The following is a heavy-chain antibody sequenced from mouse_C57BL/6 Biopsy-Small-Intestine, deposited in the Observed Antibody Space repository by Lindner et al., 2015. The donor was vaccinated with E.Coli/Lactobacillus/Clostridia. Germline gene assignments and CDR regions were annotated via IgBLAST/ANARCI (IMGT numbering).Heavy chain of an antibody. CDR2: IYPGDGDT. CDR1: GYAFSSYW. Sequence: VQLQESGAELVKPGASVKISCKASGYAFSSYWMNWVKQRPGKGLEWIGQIYPGDGDTNYNGKFKGKATLTADKSSSTAYMQLSSLTSEDSAVYFCASSLQLGQGYYAMDYWGQGTSVTVSS. CDR3: ASSLQLGQGYYAMDY. D-gene: IGHD4-1*02. V-gene: IGHV1-80*01. J-gene: IGHJ4*01.